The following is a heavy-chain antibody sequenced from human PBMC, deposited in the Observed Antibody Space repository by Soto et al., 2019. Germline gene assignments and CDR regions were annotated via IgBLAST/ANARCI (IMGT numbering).Heavy chain of an antibody. CDR3: DRLGIAVGPRGGLDI. CDR2: IYPGASDT. Sequence: GESLKISCKGSGYSFTSYWFGWVRQMPGKGLEWMGIIYPGASDTRYSPSFQGQVTISADKSISTAYLQWRSLKASDTAMYFCDRLGIAVGPRGGLDIWGQGKMNTVSS. D-gene: IGHD6-19*01. CDR1: GYSFTSYW. J-gene: IGHJ3*02. V-gene: IGHV5-51*01.